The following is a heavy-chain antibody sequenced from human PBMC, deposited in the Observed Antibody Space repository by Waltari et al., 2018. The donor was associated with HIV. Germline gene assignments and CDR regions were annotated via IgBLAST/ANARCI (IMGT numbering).Heavy chain of an antibody. CDR2: MNTDNGIA. CDR1: GYPFSDFD. V-gene: IGHV1-8*01. Sequence: QVQLVQSGAAIKQPGASVRVSCKASGYPFSDFDIYWVRRAPGRGLEWLGWMNTDNGIAGYGHIFEGTCIMNRYNSINTAYLELTNLKPEDTATYYCAKASRGAVFGDEWGQGTLVTVSS. J-gene: IGHJ4*02. D-gene: IGHD3-3*01. CDR3: AKASRGAVFGDE.